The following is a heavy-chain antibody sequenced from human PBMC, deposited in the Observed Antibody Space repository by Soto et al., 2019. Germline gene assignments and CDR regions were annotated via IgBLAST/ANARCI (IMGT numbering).Heavy chain of an antibody. D-gene: IGHD3-22*01. Sequence: GGSLRLSCAASGFTLSSYWMHWVRQAPGKGLVWVSRINSDGSSTSYADSVKGRFTISRDNAKNTLYLQMNSLRAEDTAVYYCARDPGTGYYDSSGYYYDWGQGTLVTAPQ. CDR3: ARDPGTGYYDSSGYYYD. J-gene: IGHJ4*02. CDR1: GFTLSSYW. V-gene: IGHV3-74*01. CDR2: INSDGSST.